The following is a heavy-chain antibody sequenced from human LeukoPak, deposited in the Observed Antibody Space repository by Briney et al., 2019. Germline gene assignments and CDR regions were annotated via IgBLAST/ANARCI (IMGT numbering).Heavy chain of an antibody. CDR3: ARDLFLSGIPAAGVFDY. D-gene: IGHD6-25*01. Sequence: GGSLRLSCAASGFTFSNYWMSWVRQAPGKGLEWVAIIRQDGSDKYYMESVKGRFTISRDNANSSLYLQMNSLRAEDTAVYYCARDLFLSGIPAAGVFDYWGQGTLVTVSS. CDR1: GFTFSNYW. V-gene: IGHV3-7*01. J-gene: IGHJ4*02. CDR2: IRQDGSDK.